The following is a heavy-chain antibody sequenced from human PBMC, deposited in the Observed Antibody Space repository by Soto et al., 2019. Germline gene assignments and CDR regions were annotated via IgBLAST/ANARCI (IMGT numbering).Heavy chain of an antibody. V-gene: IGHV5-51*01. CDR3: ARLGGYCSSTKCHGGGAY. D-gene: IGHD2-2*01. CDR2: IYPGDSDT. J-gene: IGHJ4*02. CDR1: GYSFTSYW. Sequence: GESLKISCKGSGYSFTSYWIGWVRQMPGKGLEWMGIIYPGDSDTRYSPSFQGQVTISADNSISTAYLQWSSLKASDTAMYYCARLGGYCSSTKCHGGGAYWGQGTQVTVSS.